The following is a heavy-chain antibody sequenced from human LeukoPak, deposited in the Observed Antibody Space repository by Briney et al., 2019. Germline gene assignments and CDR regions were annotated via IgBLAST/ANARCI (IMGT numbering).Heavy chain of an antibody. Sequence: PGGSLRLSCAASGFTFSTYSMNWVRQAPGKGLEWVSSISSSSSYIYYADSVKGRFTISRDNAKNSLYLQMNSLGAEDTAVYYCARGGAVAGNNYFDYWGQGTLVTVSS. V-gene: IGHV3-21*01. CDR3: ARGGAVAGNNYFDY. J-gene: IGHJ4*02. CDR1: GFTFSTYS. CDR2: ISSSSSYI. D-gene: IGHD6-19*01.